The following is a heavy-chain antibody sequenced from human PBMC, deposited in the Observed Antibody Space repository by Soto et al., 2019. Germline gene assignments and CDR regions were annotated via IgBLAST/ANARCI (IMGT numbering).Heavy chain of an antibody. D-gene: IGHD2-15*01. CDR2: INHSGIT. Sequence: QVQLQQWGAGLLKPSETLSLTCAVYGGSFSGYYWNWIRQPPGKGLEGIGEINHSGITNYNPSLKSRVTISLDTSKSQFSLKLSSVTAADTAVYYCAVDGARIGYWGPGTLVTVSS. CDR3: AVDGARIGY. J-gene: IGHJ4*02. V-gene: IGHV4-34*01. CDR1: GGSFSGYY.